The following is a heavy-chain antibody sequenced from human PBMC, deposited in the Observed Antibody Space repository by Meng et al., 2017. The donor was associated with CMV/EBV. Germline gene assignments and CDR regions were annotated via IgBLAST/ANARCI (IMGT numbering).Heavy chain of an antibody. CDR1: GGSISSSSYY. Sequence: GSLRLSCTASGGSISSSSYYWGWIRQPPGKGLEWIGSIYYSGSTYYNPSLKSRVTISVDTSKNQFSLKLSSVTAADTAVYYCAISERAYYDILTGYYNVAFDIWGQGTMVTVSS. CDR2: IYYSGST. V-gene: IGHV4-39*07. D-gene: IGHD3-9*01. CDR3: AISERAYYDILTGYYNVAFDI. J-gene: IGHJ3*02.